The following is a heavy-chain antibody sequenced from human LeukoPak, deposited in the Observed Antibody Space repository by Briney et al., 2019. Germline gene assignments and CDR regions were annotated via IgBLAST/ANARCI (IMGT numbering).Heavy chain of an antibody. V-gene: IGHV1-2*02. Sequence: ASVKVSCKTSGYTFTGYYMHWVRQAPRQGLEWMGWINPNIGNTNYAQKFQGRVTMTTDTSTSTATMELRSLRSDDSAVYYCARVLRPEDAFDLWGQGTMVTVSS. J-gene: IGHJ3*01. CDR1: GYTFTGYY. CDR2: INPNIGNT. D-gene: IGHD3-16*01. CDR3: ARVLRPEDAFDL.